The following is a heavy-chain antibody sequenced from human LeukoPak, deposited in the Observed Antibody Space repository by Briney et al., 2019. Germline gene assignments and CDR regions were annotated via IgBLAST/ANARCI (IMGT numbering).Heavy chain of an antibody. CDR1: GGTFSSYA. D-gene: IGHD5-18*01. V-gene: IGHV1-2*06. CDR3: ARGDTAMDGY. Sequence: ASVKVSCKASGGTFSSYAISWVRQAPGQGLEWMGRINPNSGGTNYAQKFQGRVTMTGDTSISTAYMELSRLRSDDTAVYYCARGDTAMDGYWGQGTLVTVSS. J-gene: IGHJ4*02. CDR2: INPNSGGT.